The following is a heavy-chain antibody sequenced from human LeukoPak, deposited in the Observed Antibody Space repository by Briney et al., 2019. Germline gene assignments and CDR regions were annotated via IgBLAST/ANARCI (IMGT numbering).Heavy chain of an antibody. CDR2: ISTYTGNT. CDR1: GYTFTSYD. J-gene: IGHJ4*02. D-gene: IGHD6-13*01. CDR3: GRGTPAQQLVPDY. Sequence: ASVKVSCKASGYTFTSYDVSWVRQAPGQGLEWMGWISTYTGNTNYAQKLQGRVTMTTDTSTSTAYMELRSLRSDDTAVYYCGRGTPAQQLVPDYWGQGTLVAVSS. V-gene: IGHV1-18*01.